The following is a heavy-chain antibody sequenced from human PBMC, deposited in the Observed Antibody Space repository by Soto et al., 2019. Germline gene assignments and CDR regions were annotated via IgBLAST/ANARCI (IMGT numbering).Heavy chain of an antibody. J-gene: IGHJ4*02. V-gene: IGHV1-18*04. CDR1: GYSFTSYG. CDR2: ISGHNGNT. CDR3: ARHRFNYYDDTVYYYFDY. D-gene: IGHD3-22*01. Sequence: VKVSCKASGYSFTSYGISWVRQAPGQGPEWMGWISGHNGNTNHPQSLQGRVTMTTDTSRNTAYMELRSLRSDDTAVYYCARHRFNYYDDTVYYYFDYWGQGTLVTVSS.